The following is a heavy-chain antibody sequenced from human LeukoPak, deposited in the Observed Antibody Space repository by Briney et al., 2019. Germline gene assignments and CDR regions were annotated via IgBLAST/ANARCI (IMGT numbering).Heavy chain of an antibody. V-gene: IGHV3-30*02. Sequence: GGSLRLSCAASGFTFSSYGMHWVRQAPGKGLEWVAFIRYDGSGKYYADSVKGRFTISRDNSKSTLYLQMNSLRAEDTAVYYCAKGSKAVVFTRDHYMDVWGEGTTVTFSS. J-gene: IGHJ6*03. CDR3: AKGSKAVVFTRDHYMDV. CDR2: IRYDGSGK. CDR1: GFTFSSYG. D-gene: IGHD3-22*01.